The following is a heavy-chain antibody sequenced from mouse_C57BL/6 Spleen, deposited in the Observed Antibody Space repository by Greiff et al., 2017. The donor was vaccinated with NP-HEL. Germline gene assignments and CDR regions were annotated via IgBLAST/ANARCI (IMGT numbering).Heavy chain of an antibody. Sequence: VQLQQSGPGLVKPSQSLSLTCSVPGYSITSGYYWNWIRQFPGNKLEWMGYISYDGSNNYNPSLKNRISITRDTSKNQFFLKLNSVTTEDTATYYCATPPSSSWYFDVWGTGTTVTVSS. V-gene: IGHV3-6*01. CDR3: ATPPSSSWYFDV. D-gene: IGHD1-1*01. CDR1: GYSITSGYY. J-gene: IGHJ1*03. CDR2: ISYDGSN.